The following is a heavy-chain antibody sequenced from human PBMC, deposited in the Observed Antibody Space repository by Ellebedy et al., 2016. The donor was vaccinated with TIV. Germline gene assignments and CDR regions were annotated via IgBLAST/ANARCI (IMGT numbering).Heavy chain of an antibody. D-gene: IGHD6-19*01. CDR3: ARRSGWYDAVSNPYDY. CDR1: GGSFSGYY. Sequence: SETLSLXCAVYGGSFSGYYWSWIRQPPGKGLEWIGEINHSGSTNYNPSLKSRVTISVDTSKNQFSLKLSSVTAADTAVYYCARRSGWYDAVSNPYDYWGQGTLVTVSS. J-gene: IGHJ4*02. CDR2: INHSGST. V-gene: IGHV4-34*01.